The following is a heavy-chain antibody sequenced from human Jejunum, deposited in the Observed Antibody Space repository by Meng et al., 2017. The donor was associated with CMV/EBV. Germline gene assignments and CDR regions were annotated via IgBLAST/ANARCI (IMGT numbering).Heavy chain of an antibody. CDR1: GFTFSTYW. CDR2: LSRDGTIT. Sequence: LSCAASGFTFSTYWMYWVRQAPGKGLVWVSHLSRDGTITNYADSVKGRFTISRNNAKNTVSLQMNSLTAEDTALYYCVRDLGRAAVYWGQGALVTVSS. V-gene: IGHV3-74*01. D-gene: IGHD1-26*01. CDR3: VRDLGRAAVY. J-gene: IGHJ4*02.